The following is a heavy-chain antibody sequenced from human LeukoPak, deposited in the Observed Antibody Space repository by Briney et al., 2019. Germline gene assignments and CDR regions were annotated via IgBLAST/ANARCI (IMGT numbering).Heavy chain of an antibody. CDR1: GDTFTSYD. D-gene: IGHD2-2*02. CDR3: ASTRYNDAFDI. J-gene: IGHJ3*02. Sequence: ASVKVSCKASGDTFTSYDISWVRQATGQGLEWMGWINPNSGGTNYAQKFQGRVTMTRDTSISTAYMELSRLRSDDTAVYYCASTRYNDAFDIWGQGTMVTVSS. V-gene: IGHV1-2*02. CDR2: INPNSGGT.